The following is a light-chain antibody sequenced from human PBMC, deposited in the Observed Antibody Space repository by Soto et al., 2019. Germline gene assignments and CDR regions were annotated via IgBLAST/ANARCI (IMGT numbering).Light chain of an antibody. J-gene: IGLJ2*01. Sequence: QSVLTQPASVSGSPGQSITISCTGTSSDVGSFNLVSWYQQHPGKAPKLMIYEGSKRPSGVSIRFSGSKSGNTASLTISGLQAEDEADYYCCSYGSSVVFGGGTKVTVL. V-gene: IGLV2-23*01. CDR3: CSYGSSVV. CDR2: EGS. CDR1: SSDVGSFNL.